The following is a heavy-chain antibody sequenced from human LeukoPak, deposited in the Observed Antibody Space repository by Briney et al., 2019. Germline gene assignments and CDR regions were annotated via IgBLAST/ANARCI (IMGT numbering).Heavy chain of an antibody. V-gene: IGHV1-2*02. CDR3: ARDGSLGY. J-gene: IGHJ4*02. CDR1: GYTFTDYY. Sequence: GASVKVSFKASGYTFTDYYIHWVRQAPGQGLEWIGWINSNSGATNYAQKFQGRVTMTRDTSISTAYMELTRLGSDDTAVYYCARDGSLGYWGQGTLVTVSS. D-gene: IGHD5-12*01. CDR2: INSNSGAT.